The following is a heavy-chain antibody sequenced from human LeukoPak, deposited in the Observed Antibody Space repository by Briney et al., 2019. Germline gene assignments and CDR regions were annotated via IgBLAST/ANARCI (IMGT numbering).Heavy chain of an antibody. CDR3: ARGNYGSGSYYRSGAFDI. V-gene: IGHV3-23*01. Sequence: GGSLRLSCAASGFTFTTYAMSWVRQAPGKGLEWVSGVANSGGSTYYADSVKGRFTISRDNSKNTLYLQMNSLRAEDTAVYYCARGNYGSGSYYRSGAFDIWGQGTMVTVSS. CDR2: VANSGGST. J-gene: IGHJ3*02. CDR1: GFTFTTYA. D-gene: IGHD3-10*01.